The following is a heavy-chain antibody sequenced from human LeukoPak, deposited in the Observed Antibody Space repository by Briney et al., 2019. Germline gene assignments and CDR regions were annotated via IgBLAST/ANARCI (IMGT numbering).Heavy chain of an antibody. CDR3: ADYGVAGVRSSSY. V-gene: IGHV3-23*01. Sequence: GSLGLSCVASGLPFRRYAMNWGRPAPGKGLGGGSTISVSSGTFYADSVKGRFTTSRDNSMNTLYLQMTGLRADDTAEYYCADYGVAGVRSSSYWGQGTLVTVSS. D-gene: IGHD3-10*01. J-gene: IGHJ4*02. CDR1: GLPFRRYA. CDR2: ISVSSGT.